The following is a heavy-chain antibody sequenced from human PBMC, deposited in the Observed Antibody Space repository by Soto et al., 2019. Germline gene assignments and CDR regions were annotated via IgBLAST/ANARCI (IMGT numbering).Heavy chain of an antibody. V-gene: IGHV4-38-2*01. CDR2: IYHGGST. Sequence: SETLSLTCAVSGYSISSGYYWGWLRQPPGKGLEWIGSIYHGGSTTHNPSLGSRFTISVDAPNNKFSLEVTSVTAAATGFYYCARQMSSCLWAFDSWGQGTPVTVSS. D-gene: IGHD3-16*01. J-gene: IGHJ4*02. CDR1: GYSISSGYY. CDR3: ARQMSSCLWAFDS.